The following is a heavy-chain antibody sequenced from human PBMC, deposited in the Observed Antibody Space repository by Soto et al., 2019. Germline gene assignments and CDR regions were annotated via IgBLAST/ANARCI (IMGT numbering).Heavy chain of an antibody. V-gene: IGHV4-4*02. J-gene: IGHJ4*02. Sequence: QVQLQESGPGLVEPSGTLSLTCSVSGGSIISGNWWTWVRQPPGKGLDRIGEIYDNKIHYNTSLKSRVNIWSDEYKTPFSLEVKSMTAAASALYFWARGHHPTLQADLDYWGQGTLVTVSS. CDR3: ARGHHPTLQADLDY. CDR1: GGSIISGNW. CDR2: IYDNKI. D-gene: IGHD4-4*01.